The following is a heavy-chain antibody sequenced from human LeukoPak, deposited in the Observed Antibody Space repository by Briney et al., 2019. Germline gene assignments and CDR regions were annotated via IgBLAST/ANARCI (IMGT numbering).Heavy chain of an antibody. CDR2: IKSDGST. Sequence: GGSLRLSCAASGFTFSMYWMHWVRQAPGKGLVWVSRIKSDGSTNYAASVKGRFTISRDNAKNTVSLQMNSLRPEDTGVYYCTRAPSEIGGYYPEYFRHWGQGTLVTVSS. D-gene: IGHD3-22*01. CDR3: TRAPSEIGGYYPEYFRH. J-gene: IGHJ1*01. CDR1: GFTFSMYW. V-gene: IGHV3-74*01.